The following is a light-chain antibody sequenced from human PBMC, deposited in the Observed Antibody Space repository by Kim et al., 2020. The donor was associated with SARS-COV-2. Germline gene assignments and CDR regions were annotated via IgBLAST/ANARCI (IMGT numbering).Light chain of an antibody. CDR3: AAWDDSLKVWV. V-gene: IGLV1-44*01. Sequence: GQRVTLSWSGSSSNIGRRTVNWDQQLPGTAPKLLIYRNNQRPSGVPDRISGSKSGTSASLAISGLQPEDEANYYCAAWDDSLKVWVFGGGTQLTVL. CDR1: SSNIGRRT. CDR2: RNN. J-gene: IGLJ3*02.